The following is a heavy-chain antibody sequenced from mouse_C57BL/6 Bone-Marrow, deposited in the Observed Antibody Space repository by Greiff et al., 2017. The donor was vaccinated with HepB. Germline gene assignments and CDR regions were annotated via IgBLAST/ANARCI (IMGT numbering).Heavy chain of an antibody. CDR3: ANYYGSSYSAAWFAY. CDR2: IYPRDGST. J-gene: IGHJ3*01. D-gene: IGHD1-1*01. CDR1: GYTFTSYD. Sequence: VHLVESGPELVKPGASVKLSCKASGYTFTSYDINWVKQRPGQGLEWIGWIYPRDGSTKYNEKFKGKATLTVDTSSSTAYMELHSLTSEDSAVYFCANYYGSSYSAAWFAYWGQGTLVTVSA. V-gene: IGHV1-85*01.